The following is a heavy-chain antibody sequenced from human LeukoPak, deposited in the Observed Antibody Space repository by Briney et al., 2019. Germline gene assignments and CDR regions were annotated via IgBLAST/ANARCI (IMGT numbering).Heavy chain of an antibody. CDR2: PYYMTKWYY. D-gene: IGHD3-22*01. J-gene: IGHJ3*02. CDR1: GESVSSNSAA. Sequence: HSQPLTLTCAISGESVSSNSAAWNCIRPSQSRGLEWLGRPYYMTKWYYDYAVYVKSRITINPDTSKNQYSLQLNSVNPEDTAVYYCARFYYDTSGHGAFDIWGQGTMVTVSS. V-gene: IGHV6-1*01. CDR3: ARFYYDTSGHGAFDI.